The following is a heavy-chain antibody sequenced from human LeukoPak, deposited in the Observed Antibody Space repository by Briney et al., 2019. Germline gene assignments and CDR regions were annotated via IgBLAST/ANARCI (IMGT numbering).Heavy chain of an antibody. J-gene: IGHJ4*02. CDR2: IYSDNT. Sequence: GGSLRLSCTVSGFTVSSNSMSWVRQAPEKGLEWVSFIYSDNTHYSDSVKGRFTISRDNSKNTLYLQMNSLRAEDTAVYYCAKVGLVYSSIDYWGQGTLVTVSS. V-gene: IGHV3-53*01. CDR1: GFTVSSNS. D-gene: IGHD3/OR15-3a*01. CDR3: AKVGLVYSSIDY.